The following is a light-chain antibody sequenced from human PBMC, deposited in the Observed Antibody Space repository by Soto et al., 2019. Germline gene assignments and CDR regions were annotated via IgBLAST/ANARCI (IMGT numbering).Light chain of an antibody. Sequence: QSVVTQAPSASGTPGQRVTISCSGSNSNIGRNTVNWYQHLPGTAPKLLVFNNHQRPSGVPDRFSASKSGTSASLAISGLQSEDEADYYCAAWDDSLNGVIFGGGTKVTVL. J-gene: IGLJ2*01. CDR2: NNH. V-gene: IGLV1-44*01. CDR3: AAWDDSLNGVI. CDR1: NSNIGRNT.